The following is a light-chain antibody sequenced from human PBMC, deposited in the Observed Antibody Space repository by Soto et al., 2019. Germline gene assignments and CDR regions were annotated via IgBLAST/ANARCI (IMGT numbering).Light chain of an antibody. J-gene: IGKJ1*01. CDR2: DAS. CDR3: QQYNSYPWT. Sequence: GVRVTITCRASQSISSWLAWYQQKPGKAPKLLIYDASSLESGVPSRFSGSGSGTEFTLTISSLQPDDFATYYCQQYNSYPWTFGQGTKVDIK. V-gene: IGKV1-5*01. CDR1: QSISSW.